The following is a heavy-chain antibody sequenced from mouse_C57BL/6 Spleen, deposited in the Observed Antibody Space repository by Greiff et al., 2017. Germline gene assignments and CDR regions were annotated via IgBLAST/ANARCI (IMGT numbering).Heavy chain of an antibody. Sequence: QVQLKESGPGLVQPSQSLSITCTVSGFSLTSYGVHWVRQSPGKGLEWLGVIWSGGSTDYNAAFISRLSISKDNSKSQVFFKMNSLQADDTAIYYCARVYGSSWYFDVWGTGTTVTVSS. CDR2: IWSGGST. D-gene: IGHD1-1*01. V-gene: IGHV2-2*01. CDR3: ARVYGSSWYFDV. J-gene: IGHJ1*03. CDR1: GFSLTSYG.